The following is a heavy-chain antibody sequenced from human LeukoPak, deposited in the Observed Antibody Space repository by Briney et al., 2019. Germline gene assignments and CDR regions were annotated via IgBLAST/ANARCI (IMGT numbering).Heavy chain of an antibody. V-gene: IGHV3-48*03. Sequence: GRALRLSCAASGLTFSRYEMNWVRQAPGEGLEWAADISSSLSTIYYADLVKGPFTISRDNAKNSLYLQINSLRVEDTAVYYCARGGNTYYYDSTGYSLGYWGQGTLVTVSS. CDR1: GLTFSRYE. CDR2: ISSSLSTI. CDR3: ARGGNTYYYDSTGYSLGY. J-gene: IGHJ4*02. D-gene: IGHD3-22*01.